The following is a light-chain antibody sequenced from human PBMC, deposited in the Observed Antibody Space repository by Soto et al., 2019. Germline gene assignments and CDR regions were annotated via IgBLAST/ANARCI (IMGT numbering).Light chain of an antibody. CDR2: DVS. V-gene: IGLV2-14*03. J-gene: IGLJ2*01. CDR3: CSHRTGSTLV. Sequence: QSALTQPASVSGSPGQSITISCTGTSSDVGTYNHVSWYQQHPGKAPKLMIYDVSNRPSGVSNRFSGSKSGNTASLTISGLQAEDEADYYCCSHRTGSTLVFGGGTQLTVL. CDR1: SSDVGTYNH.